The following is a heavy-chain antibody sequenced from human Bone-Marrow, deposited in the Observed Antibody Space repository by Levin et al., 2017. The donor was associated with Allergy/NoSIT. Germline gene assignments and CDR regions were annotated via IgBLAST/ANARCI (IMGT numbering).Heavy chain of an antibody. CDR3: ARATGYSRHF. J-gene: IGHJ4*02. D-gene: IGHD6-13*01. CDR1: GDRVSNNSST. V-gene: IGHV6-1*01. Sequence: SQTLSLPCAISGDRVSNNSSTWNWIRQSPSRGLEWLGRTYYRSKWYQDYAVSVKSRITISSDTSKNQFSLQVNSVTPEDTAVYYCARATGYSRHFWGQGTLVTVSS. CDR2: TYYRSKWYQ.